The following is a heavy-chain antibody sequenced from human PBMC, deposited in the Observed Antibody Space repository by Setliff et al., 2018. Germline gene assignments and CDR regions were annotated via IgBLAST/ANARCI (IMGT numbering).Heavy chain of an antibody. CDR1: GASISSGSYY. V-gene: IGHV4-61*02. CDR2: IYTSGTT. Sequence: PSETLSLTCTVSGASISSGSYYWSWIRQPAGKGLEWLGRIYTSGTTNYSPSFKSRVTISADTSKNQISVKLSSVTAADTSVYYCARAPRGKNAFDIWGQGTMVTVSS. J-gene: IGHJ3*02. D-gene: IGHD3-10*01. CDR3: ARAPRGKNAFDI.